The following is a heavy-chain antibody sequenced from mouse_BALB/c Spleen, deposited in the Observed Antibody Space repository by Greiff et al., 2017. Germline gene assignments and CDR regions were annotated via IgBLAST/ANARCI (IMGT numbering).Heavy chain of an antibody. CDR1: GYTFTSYW. Sequence: QVQLKQPGAELVKPGASVKLSCKASGYTFTSYWMHWVKLRPGHGLEWIGDIYPGGGYTNYNEKFKGKATLTADTSSSTAYMQLSSLTSEDSAIYYCASPEDHRPFAYWGQGTLVTVSA. V-gene: IGHV1-63*02. CDR3: ASPEDHRPFAY. CDR2: IYPGGGYT. J-gene: IGHJ3*01. D-gene: IGHD2-14*01.